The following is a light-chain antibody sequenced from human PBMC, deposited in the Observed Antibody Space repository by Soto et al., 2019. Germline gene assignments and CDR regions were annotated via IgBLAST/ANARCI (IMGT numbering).Light chain of an antibody. V-gene: IGKV3-11*01. Sequence: EIVLTQSPATLSLFPGERATLSCRASQSIGNSLAWYQHRPGQAPRLLIYDASNRATGIPARFSGSGSGTGFTLTIGSLEPEDFAFYYCQQRTNWPPWTFGQGTKVEVK. CDR2: DAS. CDR3: QQRTNWPPWT. CDR1: QSIGNS. J-gene: IGKJ1*01.